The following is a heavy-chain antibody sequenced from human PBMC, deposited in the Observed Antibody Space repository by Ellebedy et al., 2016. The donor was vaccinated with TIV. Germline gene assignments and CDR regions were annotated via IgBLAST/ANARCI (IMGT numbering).Heavy chain of an antibody. CDR3: ARSDPNSSGWYY. CDR1: GYTFTHFA. V-gene: IGHV1-3*01. CDR2: INGNGII. J-gene: IGHJ4*02. D-gene: IGHD6-19*01. Sequence: AASVKVSCKASGYTFTHFAVHWVRQAPGQSLEWMGWINGNGIIKYSQTFQGRVTMTRDTSTSTVYVELSSLRSEDTAVYYGARSDPNSSGWYYWGQGTLVTVSS.